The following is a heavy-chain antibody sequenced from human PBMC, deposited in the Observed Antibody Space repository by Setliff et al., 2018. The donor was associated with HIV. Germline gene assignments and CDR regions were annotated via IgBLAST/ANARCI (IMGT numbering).Heavy chain of an antibody. Sequence: LRLSCEASGFTFRDYYMSWIRQAPGKGLEWVSYISGSGDIKYYADSVKGRFTISRDNAKNSLYLQMNSLRAEDTSVYYCATRGRAYYYDSSGYLDYWGQGALVTVSS. CDR3: ATRGRAYYYDSSGYLDY. J-gene: IGHJ4*02. D-gene: IGHD3-22*01. V-gene: IGHV3-11*04. CDR2: ISGSGDIK. CDR1: GFTFRDYY.